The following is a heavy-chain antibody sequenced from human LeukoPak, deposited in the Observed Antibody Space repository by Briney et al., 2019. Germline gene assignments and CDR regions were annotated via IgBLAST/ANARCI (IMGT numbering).Heavy chain of an antibody. CDR2: IWYDGSNK. Sequence: PGGSLRLSCAASGFTFSNYAMNWVRQAPGKGLEWVAVIWYDGSNKYYADSVKGRFTISRDNSKNTLYLQMNSLRAEDTAVYYCARALDQQLPFDYWGQGTLVTVSS. J-gene: IGHJ4*02. CDR3: ARALDQQLPFDY. D-gene: IGHD6-13*01. CDR1: GFTFSNYA. V-gene: IGHV3-33*08.